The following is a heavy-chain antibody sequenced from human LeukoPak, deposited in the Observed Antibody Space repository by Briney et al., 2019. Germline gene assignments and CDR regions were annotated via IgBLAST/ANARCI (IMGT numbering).Heavy chain of an antibody. V-gene: IGHV1-2*06. D-gene: IGHD3-16*02. CDR3: ARGGAYDYVWGSYRYFDY. CDR2: INPNSGGT. J-gene: IGHJ4*02. Sequence: ASVKVSCKASGGTFSSYAISWVRQAPGQGPEWMGRINPNSGGTNYAQKFQGRVTMTRDTSISTAYMELSRLRSDDTAVYYCARGGAYDYVWGSYRYFDYWGQGTLVTVSS. CDR1: GGTFSSYA.